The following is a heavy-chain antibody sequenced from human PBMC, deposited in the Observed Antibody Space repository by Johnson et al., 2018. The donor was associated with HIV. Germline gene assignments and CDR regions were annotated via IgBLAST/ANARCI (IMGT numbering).Heavy chain of an antibody. Sequence: QVQLVESGGGVVQPGRSLRLSCAASGFTFSTYGMHWVRQAPGKGLEWVAVTSYDGGNKYYADSVKGRLTISRDNSKNTVYLQMNSLRAEDTAVYYCARERDYYDSSGYYSPPHDGFGIWGQGTMVT. CDR3: ARERDYYDSSGYYSPPHDGFGI. J-gene: IGHJ3*02. D-gene: IGHD3-22*01. CDR1: GFTFSTYG. CDR2: TSYDGGNK. V-gene: IGHV3-30*19.